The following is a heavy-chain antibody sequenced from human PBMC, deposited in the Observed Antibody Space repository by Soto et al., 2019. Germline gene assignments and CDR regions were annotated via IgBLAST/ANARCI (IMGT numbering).Heavy chain of an antibody. CDR3: AREPYYDFWSGYYTGGGYYYGMDV. V-gene: IGHV3-30-3*01. Sequence: QVQLVESGGGVVQPGRSLRLSCAASGFTFSSYAMHWVRQAPGKGLEWVAVISYDGSNKYYADSVKGRFTISRDNSKNTLYLQMNSLGAEDTAVYYCAREPYYDFWSGYYTGGGYYYGMDVWGQGTTVTVSS. CDR1: GFTFSSYA. D-gene: IGHD3-3*01. J-gene: IGHJ6*02. CDR2: ISYDGSNK.